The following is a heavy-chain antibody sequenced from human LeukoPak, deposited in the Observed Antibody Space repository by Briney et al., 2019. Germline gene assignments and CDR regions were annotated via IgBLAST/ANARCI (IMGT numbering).Heavy chain of an antibody. V-gene: IGHV4-59*08. D-gene: IGHD3-22*01. J-gene: IGHJ6*03. CDR3: ARLPYYYDSHGFRDYHYYMDV. Sequence: SETLSLTCTVADDSISTYYWTWIRQSPGKGLEWLAYMFFSGATTYNPSHRSRVTVLVDTSKNQFSLKLSSVTAADTAVYYCARLPYYYDSHGFRDYHYYMDVWGKGTTVTVSS. CDR1: DDSISTYY. CDR2: MFFSGAT.